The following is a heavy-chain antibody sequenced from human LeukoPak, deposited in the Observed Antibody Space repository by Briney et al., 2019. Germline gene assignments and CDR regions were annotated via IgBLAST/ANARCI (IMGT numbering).Heavy chain of an antibody. Sequence: SETLSLTCTVSGGSISSYYWSWIRQPAGKGLEWIGRIYTSGSTNYNPSLKSRVTISVDTSKNQFSLKLSSVTAADTAVYYCAGGGPSDYYYYMDVWGKGTTVTVSS. CDR1: GGSISSYY. V-gene: IGHV4-4*07. D-gene: IGHD2-15*01. CDR2: IYTSGST. CDR3: AGGGPSDYYYYMDV. J-gene: IGHJ6*03.